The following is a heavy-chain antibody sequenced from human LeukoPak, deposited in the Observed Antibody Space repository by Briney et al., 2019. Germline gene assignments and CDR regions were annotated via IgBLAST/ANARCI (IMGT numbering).Heavy chain of an antibody. J-gene: IGHJ5*02. Sequence: GASLRLSCAASGFTFSSYAMSWVRQAPGKGLEWVSAISGSGGSTYYADSVKGRFTISRDNSKNTLYLQMNSLRAEDTAVYYWPKVPEIVGFITGWFDPGGQGTLFTVS. CDR3: PKVPEIVGFITGWFDP. CDR1: GFTFSSYA. CDR2: ISGSGGST. D-gene: IGHD3-22*01. V-gene: IGHV3-23*01.